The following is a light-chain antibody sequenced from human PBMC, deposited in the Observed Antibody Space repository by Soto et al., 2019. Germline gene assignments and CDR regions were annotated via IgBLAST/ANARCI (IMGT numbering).Light chain of an antibody. V-gene: IGKV1-12*01. CDR3: QQGDSFPFT. CDR2: AAS. J-gene: IGKJ4*01. Sequence: DIHMTQSPSSVSASVGDSVIITCRASQDMSSWVAWYQQKPGKAPKLLISAASSLESGVPRRFSGSGSGTDFTLIISSLQPEDFATYFCQQGDSFPFTFGGGTKVEIK. CDR1: QDMSSW.